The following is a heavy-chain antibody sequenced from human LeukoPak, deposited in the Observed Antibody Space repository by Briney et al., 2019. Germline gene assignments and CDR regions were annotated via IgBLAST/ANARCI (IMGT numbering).Heavy chain of an antibody. CDR2: FDPEDGET. Sequence: ASVKVSCKASGYTFTSYGISWVRQAPGKGLEWMGGFDPEDGETIYAQKFQGRVTMTEDTSTDTAYMELSSLRSEDTAVYYCATGRSGSYDWYFDLWGRGTLVTVSS. CDR3: ATGRSGSYDWYFDL. CDR1: GYTFTSYG. V-gene: IGHV1-24*01. J-gene: IGHJ2*01. D-gene: IGHD1-26*01.